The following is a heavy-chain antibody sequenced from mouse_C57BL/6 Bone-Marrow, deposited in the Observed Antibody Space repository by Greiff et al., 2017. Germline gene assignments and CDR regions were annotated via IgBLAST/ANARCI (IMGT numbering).Heavy chain of an antibody. CDR2: IYPGSGST. D-gene: IGHD2-5*01. CDR1: GYTFTSYW. J-gene: IGHJ1*03. CDR3: ARPDYSNDWYFDD. V-gene: IGHV1-55*01. Sequence: QVQLQQPGAELVKPGASVKMSCKASGYTFTSYWITWVKQRPGQGLEWIGDIYPGSGSTNYNEKFKSKATLTVDTASSTAYMQLSSLTSEDSAVYDCARPDYSNDWYFDDWGKGTTVTVSS.